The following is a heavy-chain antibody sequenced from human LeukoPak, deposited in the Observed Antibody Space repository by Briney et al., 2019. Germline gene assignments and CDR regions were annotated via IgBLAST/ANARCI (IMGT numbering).Heavy chain of an antibody. J-gene: IGHJ6*03. Sequence: SETLSLTCAVYGGSFSGYYWSWIRQPPGKGLEWIGEINHSGSTNYNPSLKSRVTISVDTSKNQFSLKLSSVTAADTAVYYCSRAGYYYYYMDVWGKGTTVTVSS. CDR2: INHSGST. CDR3: SRAGYYYYYMDV. V-gene: IGHV4-34*01. CDR1: GGSFSGYY.